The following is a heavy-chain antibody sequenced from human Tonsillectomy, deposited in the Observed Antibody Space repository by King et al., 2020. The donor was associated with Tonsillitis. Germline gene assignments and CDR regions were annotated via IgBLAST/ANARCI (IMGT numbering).Heavy chain of an antibody. J-gene: IGHJ5*02. CDR1: GGFISSSSDY. CDR3: ARQRGGSSWSDP. D-gene: IGHD6-13*01. V-gene: IGHV4-39*01. CDR2: ISYSGTS. Sequence: QLQESGPGLVKPSENLSLICTVAGGFISSSSDYWGWFRQPPGKGLEWIGNISYSGTSDHNPSLQSRLSISLDPARSQFSLKLSSVTTADTAMYYCARQRGGSSWSDPWGQGTQVTVSS.